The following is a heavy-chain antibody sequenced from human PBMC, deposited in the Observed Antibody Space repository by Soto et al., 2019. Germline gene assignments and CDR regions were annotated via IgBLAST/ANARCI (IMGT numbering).Heavy chain of an antibody. CDR2: ISAYNGNT. CDR3: ARDSVVTPRGNWFDP. D-gene: IGHD2-15*01. J-gene: IGHJ5*02. CDR1: VYTFTSYG. Sequence: ASVKVCCKASVYTFTSYGISWVRQAPGQGLEWMGWISAYNGNTNYAQKLQGRVTMTTDTSTSTAYMELRSLRSDDTAVYYCARDSVVTPRGNWFDPWGQGTLVTVSS. V-gene: IGHV1-18*01.